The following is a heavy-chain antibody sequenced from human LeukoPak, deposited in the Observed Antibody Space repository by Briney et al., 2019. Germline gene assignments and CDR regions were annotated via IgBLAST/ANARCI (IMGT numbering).Heavy chain of an antibody. D-gene: IGHD6-19*01. CDR1: GFTFSSYA. V-gene: IGHV3-30*04. J-gene: IGHJ4*02. CDR2: ISYDGSNK. Sequence: GGSLRLSCAASGFTFSSYAMHWVRQAPGKGLEWVAVISYDGSNKYYADSAKGRFTISRDNSKNTLYLQMNSLRAEDTAVYYCARDPPDSSGWYGDFDYWGQGTLVTVSS. CDR3: ARDPPDSSGWYGDFDY.